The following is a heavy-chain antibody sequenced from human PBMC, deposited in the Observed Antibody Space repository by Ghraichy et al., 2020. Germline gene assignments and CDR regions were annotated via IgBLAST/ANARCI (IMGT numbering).Heavy chain of an antibody. J-gene: IGHJ3*02. CDR2: ISDNGHDT. D-gene: IGHD3-16*01. CDR1: GFTFSTHA. Sequence: GGSLRLSCEVSGFTFSTHAMTWVRQTPGKGLEWVSSISDNGHDTYSAEFVQGRFTISRDNSENTLYLQMNSLRTEDTAIYYCATGGTGHRAFDIWGQGTLVTVSS. CDR3: ATGGTGHRAFDI. V-gene: IGHV3-23*01.